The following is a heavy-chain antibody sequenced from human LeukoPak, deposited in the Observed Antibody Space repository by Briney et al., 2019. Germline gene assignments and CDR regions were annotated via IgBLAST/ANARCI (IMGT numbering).Heavy chain of an antibody. V-gene: IGHV1-2*06. CDR3: ARVARYYSDSSGYYGKNAWFDP. CDR1: GYTFTGYY. J-gene: IGHJ5*02. D-gene: IGHD3-22*01. CDR2: INPNRGGT. Sequence: GASVKVSCKASGYTFTGYYMHWVRQAPGQGLEWMGRINPNRGGTNYGQKVQGRVTMTSDTAISTAYMELTRLRSDDTAVYYCARVARYYSDSSGYYGKNAWFDPWGQGTPVTVSS.